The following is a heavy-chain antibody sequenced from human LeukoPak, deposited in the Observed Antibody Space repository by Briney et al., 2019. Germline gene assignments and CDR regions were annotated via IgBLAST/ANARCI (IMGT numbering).Heavy chain of an antibody. CDR2: IYPGDSDT. V-gene: IGHV5-51*01. Sequence: PGESLKISCKGSGYSFTSYWIGWVRQMPGKGLEWMGIIYPGDSDTRYSPSFQGQVTISADKSISTAYLQWSSLKASDTAMYYCARHGPTIFGVVTDELLDYWGQGTLVTVSS. CDR1: GYSFTSYW. CDR3: ARHGPTIFGVVTDELLDY. D-gene: IGHD3-3*01. J-gene: IGHJ4*02.